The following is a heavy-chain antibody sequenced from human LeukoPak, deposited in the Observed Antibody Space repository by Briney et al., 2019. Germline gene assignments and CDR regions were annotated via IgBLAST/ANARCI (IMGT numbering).Heavy chain of an antibody. D-gene: IGHD3-22*01. Sequence: KPSETLSLTCTVSGGSISSYYWSWIRQPPGKGLEWIGYLYYSGSTNYNPSLKSRVTISVDTSNNQFSLKLSSVTAADTAVYYCARDYYDSSGYYYRGKHVAFDIWGQGTMVTVSS. V-gene: IGHV4-59*01. CDR2: LYYSGST. CDR3: ARDYYDSSGYYYRGKHVAFDI. J-gene: IGHJ3*02. CDR1: GGSISSYY.